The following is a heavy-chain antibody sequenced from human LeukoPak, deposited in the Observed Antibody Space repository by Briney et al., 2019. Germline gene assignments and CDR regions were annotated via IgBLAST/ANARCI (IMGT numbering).Heavy chain of an antibody. CDR2: IYHSGST. Sequence: PSETLSLTCTVSGYSISSGYYWGWIRQPPGKGLEWIGSIYHSGSTYYNPSLESRVTISVDTSKNQFSLKLSSVTAADTAVYYCARAPYDSSGYYNYWGQGTLVTVSS. J-gene: IGHJ4*02. CDR1: GYSISSGYY. CDR3: ARAPYDSSGYYNY. V-gene: IGHV4-38-2*02. D-gene: IGHD3-22*01.